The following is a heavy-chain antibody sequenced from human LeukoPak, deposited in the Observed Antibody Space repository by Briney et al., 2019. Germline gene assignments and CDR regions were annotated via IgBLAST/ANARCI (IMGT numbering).Heavy chain of an antibody. CDR2: FDPEDGET. J-gene: IGHJ4*02. V-gene: IGHV1-24*01. CDR1: GYTLTELS. D-gene: IGHD6-13*01. CDR3: ARYPLSYSSNWHYYFDY. Sequence: ASVKVSCKVSGYTLTELSMHWVRQAPGKGLEWMGGFDPEDGETIYAQKFQGRVTMTTDTSTSTAYMELRSLRSDDTAVYYCARYPLSYSSNWHYYFDYWGQGTLLTVSS.